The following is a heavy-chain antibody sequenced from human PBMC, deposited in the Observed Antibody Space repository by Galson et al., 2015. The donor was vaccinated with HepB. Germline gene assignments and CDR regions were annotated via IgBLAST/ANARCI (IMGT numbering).Heavy chain of an antibody. CDR3: ARGKMNDFGVVIPEEY. CDR1: GGSFNTYA. J-gene: IGHJ4*02. V-gene: IGHV1-69*06. D-gene: IGHD3-3*01. CDR2: IIPIFGTA. Sequence: SVKVSCKASGGSFNTYAITWVRQAPGQGLEWMGGIIPIFGTANYAQKFQGRVTITADKSTNTAYMELSSLRSEDTAVYHCARGKMNDFGVVIPEEYWGQGTLVTVSS.